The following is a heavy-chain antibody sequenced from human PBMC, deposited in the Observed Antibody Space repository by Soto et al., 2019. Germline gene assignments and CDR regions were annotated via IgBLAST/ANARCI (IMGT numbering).Heavy chain of an antibody. CDR3: ARAERSGPTPMDV. D-gene: IGHD3-3*01. Sequence: PGESLKISCKGSGYTFTDYWIGWVRQLPGKGLEWMGIIYPGDSDTRYSPSFQGQVTITADKSTSTAYLQWNTLKASDTAMYYCARAERSGPTPMDVWGQGTTVTVSS. J-gene: IGHJ6*02. V-gene: IGHV5-51*01. CDR1: GYTFTDYW. CDR2: IYPGDSDT.